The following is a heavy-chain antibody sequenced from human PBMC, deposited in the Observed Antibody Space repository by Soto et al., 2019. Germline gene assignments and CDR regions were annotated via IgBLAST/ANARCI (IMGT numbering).Heavy chain of an antibody. CDR3: ARGLSGWDGGAFDI. V-gene: IGHV4-34*01. D-gene: IGHD6-19*01. CDR2: INHSGST. J-gene: IGHJ3*02. CDR1: GGSFSGYY. Sequence: SETLSLTCAVYGGSFSGYYWSWIRQPPGKGLEWIGEINHSGSTNYNPSLKSRVTISVDTSKNQFSLKLSSVTAADTAVYYCARGLSGWDGGAFDIWGQGTMVTVSS.